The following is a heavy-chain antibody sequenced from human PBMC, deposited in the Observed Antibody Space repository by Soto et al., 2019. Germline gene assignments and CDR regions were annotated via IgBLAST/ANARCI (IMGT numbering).Heavy chain of an antibody. CDR1: GVSINKADYS. CDR2: IYHSGST. V-gene: IGHV4-30-2*01. J-gene: IGHJ4*02. CDR3: ARETYYGDYYFDY. D-gene: IGHD4-17*01. Sequence: SETLSLTCAVSGVSINKADYSWSWIRQPPGRGLEWIGYIYHSGSTYYNPSLKSRVTISVDTSKNQFSLKLSSVTAADTAVYYCARETYYGDYYFDYWGQGTLVTVSS.